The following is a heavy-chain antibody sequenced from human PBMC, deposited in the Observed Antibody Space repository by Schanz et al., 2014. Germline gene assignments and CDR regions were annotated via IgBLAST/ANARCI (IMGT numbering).Heavy chain of an antibody. CDR2: ISTSGTYM. CDR3: ARGGPAYYMDD. Sequence: EVQLLESGGGLVEPGGSLRLSCLASGFVFSSYGMNWLRQAPGRGLEWVSSISTSGTYMYIADSLKGRLTISRDDAKKSMYLQMNSLRGEDTAGYYWARGGPAYYMDDWGQGTLVTVSS. V-gene: IGHV3-21*01. CDR1: GFVFSSYG. J-gene: IGHJ4*02.